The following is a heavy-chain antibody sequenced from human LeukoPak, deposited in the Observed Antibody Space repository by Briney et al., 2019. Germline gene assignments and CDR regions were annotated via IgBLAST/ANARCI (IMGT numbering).Heavy chain of an antibody. V-gene: IGHV3-30-3*01. CDR2: ISYDGSNK. D-gene: IGHD3-22*01. Sequence: GGSLRLSCAASGFTFSSYAMHWVRQAPGKGLEWVAVISYDGSNKYYADSVKGRFTISRDNSKNTLYLQMNSLRAEDTAVYYCASSGGSYYYDSSGYYFSDYWGQGTLVTVSS. CDR1: GFTFSSYA. J-gene: IGHJ4*02. CDR3: ASSGGSYYYDSSGYYFSDY.